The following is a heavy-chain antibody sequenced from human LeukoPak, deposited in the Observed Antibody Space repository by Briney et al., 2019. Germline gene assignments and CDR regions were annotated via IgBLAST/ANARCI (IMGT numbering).Heavy chain of an antibody. V-gene: IGHV3-48*03. CDR2: ISSSGSTI. D-gene: IGHD4-17*01. J-gene: IGHJ4*02. CDR3: ARDGDYNFDY. Sequence: GGSLRLSCAASGFTFSSYEMNWVRQAPGKGLEWVSYISSSGSTIYYADSVKGRFTISRDNAKNSLYLRMNSLRAEDTAVYYCARDGDYNFDYWGQGTLVTVSS. CDR1: GFTFSSYE.